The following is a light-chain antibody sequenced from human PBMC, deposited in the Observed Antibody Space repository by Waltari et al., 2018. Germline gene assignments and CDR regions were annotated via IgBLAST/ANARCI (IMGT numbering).Light chain of an antibody. J-gene: IGKJ2*01. CDR3: QQYYTTPPYT. Sequence: DIVMTQSPDSLAVSLGERATINCKSSQSVLYSSNNKNYLAWYQQKPGQPPKQLIYWASTRESGVPGRFSGSGSGTDFTLTISSLQAEDVAVYYCQQYYTTPPYTFGQGTKLEIK. CDR2: WAS. V-gene: IGKV4-1*01. CDR1: QSVLYSSNNKNY.